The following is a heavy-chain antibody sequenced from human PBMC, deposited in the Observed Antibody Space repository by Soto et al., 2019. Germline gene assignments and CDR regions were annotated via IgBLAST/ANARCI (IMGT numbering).Heavy chain of an antibody. D-gene: IGHD4-17*01. CDR3: ARVGDYGDYVPYFDY. J-gene: IGHJ4*02. CDR2: IYYSGST. V-gene: IGHV4-59*01. CDR1: GGSISSYY. Sequence: QVQLQESGPGLVKPSETLSLTCTVSGGSISSYYWSWIRQPPGKGLEWIGYIYYSGSTNYNPSLKSPGTISVDTSKNQFALKLSSVTAADTAVYYCARVGDYGDYVPYFDYWGQGTLVTVSS.